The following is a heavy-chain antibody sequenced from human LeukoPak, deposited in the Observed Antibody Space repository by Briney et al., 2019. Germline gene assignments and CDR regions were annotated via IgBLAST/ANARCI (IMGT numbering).Heavy chain of an antibody. V-gene: IGHV3-53*01. D-gene: IGHD2-8*01. CDR2: IYSGGST. CDR3: ARVPIPYAIYFDY. CDR1: GFTVSSNY. Sequence: PGGSLRLSCAASGFTVSSNYMSWVRQAPGKGLEWVSVIYSGGSTYYADSVKGRFTISRDNSKNTLYLQMNSLRAEDTAVYYCARVPIPYAIYFDYWGQGTLVTVSS. J-gene: IGHJ4*02.